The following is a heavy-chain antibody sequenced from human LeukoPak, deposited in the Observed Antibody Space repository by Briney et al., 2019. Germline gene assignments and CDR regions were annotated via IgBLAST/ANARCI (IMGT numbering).Heavy chain of an antibody. CDR2: INHSGST. V-gene: IGHV4-34*01. Sequence: SETLSLTCAVYGGSLSGYYWSWIRQPPGKGLEWIGEINHSGSTNYNPSLKSRVTISVDTSKNQFSLKLSSVTAADTAVYYCARTSIYYDSSGYRSWGQGTLVTVSS. CDR3: ARTSIYYDSSGYRS. D-gene: IGHD3-22*01. J-gene: IGHJ5*02. CDR1: GGSLSGYY.